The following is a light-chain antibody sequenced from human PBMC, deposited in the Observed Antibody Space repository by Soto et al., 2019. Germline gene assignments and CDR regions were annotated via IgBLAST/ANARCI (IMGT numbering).Light chain of an antibody. CDR1: QSVSNN. J-gene: IGKJ1*01. CDR2: GAS. CDR3: QQYNNWPRT. Sequence: EIVLTQSQGTLSLSPGERCTRSCRFSQSVSNNYLAWYQQKPGQAPRLLIYGASNWATGIPARFSGSGSGTEFTLTISSLQSEDFAVYYCQQYNNWPRTFGQGTKVDI. V-gene: IGKV3D-15*01.